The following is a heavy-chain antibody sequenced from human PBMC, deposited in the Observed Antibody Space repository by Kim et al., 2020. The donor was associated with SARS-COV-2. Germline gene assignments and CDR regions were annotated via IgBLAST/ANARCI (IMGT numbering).Heavy chain of an antibody. CDR2: IYSGGST. V-gene: IGHV3-66*01. J-gene: IGHJ6*02. CDR3: ARDLGPYGMDV. Sequence: GGSLRLSCAASGFTVSSNYMSWVRQAPGKGLEWVSVIYSGGSTFYADSVKGRFTISRDNSKNTMYLHMNSLRGEDTAVYYCARDLGPYGMDVWGQGTTVTVSS. CDR1: GFTVSSNY.